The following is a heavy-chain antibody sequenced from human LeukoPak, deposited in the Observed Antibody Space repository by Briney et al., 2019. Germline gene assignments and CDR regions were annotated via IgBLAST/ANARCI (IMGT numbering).Heavy chain of an antibody. Sequence: SETLSLTCTVSGGSISSSTCFWGWIRQPPGKGPEWIGSIYYSGSPYYNPSLKSRVTISVDTSKNQFSLRLSSVTAADTAVYYCARHWSWYVDYWGQGTLVTVSS. V-gene: IGHV4-39*01. J-gene: IGHJ4*02. CDR2: IYYSGSP. D-gene: IGHD6-13*01. CDR3: ARHWSWYVDY. CDR1: GGSISSSTCF.